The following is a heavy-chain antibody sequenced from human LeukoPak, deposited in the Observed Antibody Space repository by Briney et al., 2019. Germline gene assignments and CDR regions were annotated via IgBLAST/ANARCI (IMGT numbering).Heavy chain of an antibody. CDR2: IKKDGSEK. V-gene: IGHV3-7*01. J-gene: IGHJ4*02. CDR3: ARDLSGVTGYTYGRGIDY. Sequence: GGSLRLSCAASGFTFSSYWMSWVRQAPGKGLEWVANIKKDGSEKYYVDSVKGRFTISRDNAKTSLYLQVNSLRAEDTAVYYCARDLSGVTGYTYGRGIDYWGQGTLVTVSS. CDR1: GFTFSSYW. D-gene: IGHD5-18*01.